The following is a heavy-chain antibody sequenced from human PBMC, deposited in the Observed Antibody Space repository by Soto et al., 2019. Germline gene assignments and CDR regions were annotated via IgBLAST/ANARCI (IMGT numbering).Heavy chain of an antibody. CDR2: ISGSGGGI. V-gene: IGHV3-23*01. CDR1: GFTFSSYA. CDR3: AKRNLVVRPPFDS. J-gene: IGHJ4*02. D-gene: IGHD2-15*01. Sequence: EVQLLESGGGLVQPGGSLRLSCAASGFTFSSYAMSWVRQAPGKGLEWVSTISGSGGGIYYADSVKGRFTISRDNSKNTLDLQMKSLRDEDTAVYYCAKRNLVVRPPFDSWGQGTLVTVSS.